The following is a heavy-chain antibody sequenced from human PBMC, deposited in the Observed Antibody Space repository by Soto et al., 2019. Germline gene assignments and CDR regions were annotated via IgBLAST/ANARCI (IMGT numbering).Heavy chain of an antibody. D-gene: IGHD3-22*01. J-gene: IGHJ4*02. V-gene: IGHV1-18*04. CDR1: GYSFTSSG. CDR2: IRIYNGKR. CDR3: ARLTSEDEDSSGQYLLDY. Sequence: GFSVKFSCKASGYSFTSSGLRCVRLAPGQGLAWSAWIRIYNGKRTYALKAPGRVIMTTETSTNTAYLELMSLRSDDTAVYYCARLTSEDEDSSGQYLLDYWCQGALVTVSS.